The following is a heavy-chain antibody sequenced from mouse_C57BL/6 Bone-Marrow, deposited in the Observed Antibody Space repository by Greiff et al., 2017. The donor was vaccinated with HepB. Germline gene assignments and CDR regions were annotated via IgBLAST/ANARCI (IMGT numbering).Heavy chain of an antibody. V-gene: IGHV5-9*01. CDR2: ISGGGGNT. CDR3: ARLDYYGSSYYFDY. Sequence: DVHLVESGGGLVKPGGSLKLSCAASGFTFSSYTMSWVRQTPEKRLEWVATISGGGGNTYYPDSVKGRFTISRDNAKNTLYLQMSSRRSEDTALYYCARLDYYGSSYYFDYWGQGTTLTVSS. CDR1: GFTFSSYT. D-gene: IGHD1-1*01. J-gene: IGHJ2*01.